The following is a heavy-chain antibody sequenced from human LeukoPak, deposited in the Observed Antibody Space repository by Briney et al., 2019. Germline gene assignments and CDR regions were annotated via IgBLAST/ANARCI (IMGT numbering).Heavy chain of an antibody. CDR1: GFTFSSYW. Sequence: PGGSLRLSCAASGFTFSSYWMHWVRQAPGKGLVWVSRINSDGSSTSYADSVKGRFTISRDNAKNTLYLQMNSLRAEDTAVYYCAKDSCGYSGYGLCGFDYWGQGTLVTVSS. V-gene: IGHV3-74*01. J-gene: IGHJ4*02. D-gene: IGHD5-12*01. CDR3: AKDSCGYSGYGLCGFDY. CDR2: INSDGSST.